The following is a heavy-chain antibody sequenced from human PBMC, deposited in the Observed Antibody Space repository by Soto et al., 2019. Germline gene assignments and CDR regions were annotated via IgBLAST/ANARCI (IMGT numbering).Heavy chain of an antibody. V-gene: IGHV3-33*08. CDR1: GFTVSSNY. D-gene: IGHD5-18*01. CDR2: IWYDGSNK. CDR3: ARDRRVVDTAMVTYYFDY. J-gene: IGHJ4*02. Sequence: GGSLRLSCAASGFTVSSNYMSWVRQAPGKGLEWVAVIWYDGSNKYYADSVKGRFTISRDNSKNTLYLQMNSLRAEDTAVYYCARDRRVVDTAMVTYYFDYWGQGTLVTVSS.